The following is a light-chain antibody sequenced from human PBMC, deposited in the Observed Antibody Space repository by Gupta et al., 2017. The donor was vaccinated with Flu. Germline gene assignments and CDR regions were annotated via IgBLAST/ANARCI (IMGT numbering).Light chain of an antibody. V-gene: IGLV3-1*01. CDR3: QAWDSDTSVV. Sequence: SYELTQPPSVPLSPGRPATIPCSGHKLGDKYACWYQQKSGQSPVLVIYQDRKRPSGIPERFSGANSGNTATRTISGTQATDEADYYCQAWDSDTSVVFGGGTKLTVL. CDR2: QDR. CDR1: KLGDKY. J-gene: IGLJ2*01.